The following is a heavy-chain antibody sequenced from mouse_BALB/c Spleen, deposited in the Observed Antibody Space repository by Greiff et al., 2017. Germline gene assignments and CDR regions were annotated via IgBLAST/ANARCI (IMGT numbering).Heavy chain of an antibody. CDR2: IWSGGST. Sequence: VKLVESGPGLVQPSQSLSITCTVSGFSLTSYGVHWVRQSPGKGLEWLGVIWSGGSTDYNAAFISRLSISKDNSKSQVFFKMNSLQANDTAIYYCARRGYYGSRGYAMDYWGQGTSVTVSA. D-gene: IGHD1-1*01. J-gene: IGHJ4*01. CDR3: ARRGYYGSRGYAMDY. CDR1: GFSLTSYG. V-gene: IGHV2-2*02.